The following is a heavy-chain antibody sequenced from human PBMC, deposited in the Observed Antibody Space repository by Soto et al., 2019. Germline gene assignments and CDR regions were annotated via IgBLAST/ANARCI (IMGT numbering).Heavy chain of an antibody. CDR1: GFTFSNYG. D-gene: IGHD2-2*02. V-gene: IGHV3-33*01. Sequence: GGSLRLSCVASGFTFSNYGMHWVRQAPGKGLEWVAGIDYNEINQYYVDPVKGRFTISRDKYEKTMNLQLNSLRAEDTTVYYCARDFCPVPTCYNLWGQGVLVTVSS. J-gene: IGHJ4*02. CDR3: ARDFCPVPTCYNL. CDR2: IDYNEINQ.